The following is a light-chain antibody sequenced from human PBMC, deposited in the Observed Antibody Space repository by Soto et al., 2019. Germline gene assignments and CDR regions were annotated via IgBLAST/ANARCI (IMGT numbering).Light chain of an antibody. CDR1: SSDVGAYNY. V-gene: IGLV2-14*03. CDR3: CSYAGSNTHYV. CDR2: DVS. Sequence: QSALTQPASVSGSPGQSIAISCTGTSSDVGAYNYVSWYQHHPGKAPELLLYDVSNRPSGVSDRFSGSRSGNMASLTISALQAEDEADYYCCSYAGSNTHYVFGTGTKVTVL. J-gene: IGLJ1*01.